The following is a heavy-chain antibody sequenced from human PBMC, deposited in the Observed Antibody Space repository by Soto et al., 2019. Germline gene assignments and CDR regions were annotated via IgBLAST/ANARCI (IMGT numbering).Heavy chain of an antibody. CDR1: GGSISSGGYY. V-gene: IGHV4-31*03. CDR2: IYYSGST. Sequence: QVQLQESGPGLVKPSQTLSLTCTVSGGSISSGGYYWSWIRQHPGKGLEWIGYIYYSGSTYYNPSLTSRVTISVDTSKNQFSLKLSSVTAADTAVYYCARGRITIFGVVIGWFDPWGQGTLVTVSS. J-gene: IGHJ5*02. CDR3: ARGRITIFGVVIGWFDP. D-gene: IGHD3-3*01.